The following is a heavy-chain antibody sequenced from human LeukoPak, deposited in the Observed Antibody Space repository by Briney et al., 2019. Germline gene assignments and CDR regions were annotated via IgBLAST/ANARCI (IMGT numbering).Heavy chain of an antibody. J-gene: IGHJ6*02. CDR1: GYTFTSYD. CDR3: ERWRYYGSGSNDILTGPADNYYYAMDV. Sequence: ASVNVSCKASGYTFTSYDINWLRQATGQGLEWMGWMNPNSGNTGYAYKFRGRVTMTRSTYITTAYMELSSLRSEDTAVYYCERWRYYGSGSNDILTGPADNYYYAMDVWGQGTTVTVSS. V-gene: IGHV1-8*01. D-gene: IGHD3-10*01. CDR2: MNPNSGNT.